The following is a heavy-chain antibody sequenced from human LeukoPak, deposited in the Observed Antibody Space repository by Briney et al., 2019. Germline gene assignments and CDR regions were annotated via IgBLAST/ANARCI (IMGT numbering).Heavy chain of an antibody. CDR1: GGSISSYY. D-gene: IGHD3-16*01. CDR3: ARGVRSQRGRMSWFDP. CDR2: IYYSGST. J-gene: IGHJ5*02. Sequence: SESLSLTCTVSGGSISSYYLSWIRQPPGKGLEWIGYIYYSGSTNYNPSLKSRVTISVDTSKNQFSLKLSSVTAADTAVYYCARGVRSQRGRMSWFDPWGQGTLVTVSS. V-gene: IGHV4-59*01.